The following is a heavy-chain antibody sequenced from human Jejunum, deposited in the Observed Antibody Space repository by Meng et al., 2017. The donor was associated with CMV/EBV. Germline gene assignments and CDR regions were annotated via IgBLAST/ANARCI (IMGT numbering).Heavy chain of an antibody. J-gene: IGHJ4*02. Sequence: QAQLQEAGPGVVKPSETLSLACTVSGGSFTTDYGRWIRQRAGKGLEWIGRIITSGSTNYNPSLRSRVIMSVDTSKNQFFLKLRSVTAADTAVYFCARGYGNSFEYWGQGSLVTVSS. CDR1: GGSFTTDY. D-gene: IGHD3-16*01. CDR3: ARGYGNSFEY. V-gene: IGHV4-4*07. CDR2: IITSGST.